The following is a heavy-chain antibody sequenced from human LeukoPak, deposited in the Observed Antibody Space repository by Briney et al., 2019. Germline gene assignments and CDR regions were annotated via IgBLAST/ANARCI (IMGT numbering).Heavy chain of an antibody. CDR1: GFTFSGYE. V-gene: IGHV3-48*03. D-gene: IGHD1-26*01. CDR2: ISSSGNTI. Sequence: PGGSLRLSCAASGFTFSGYEMNWVRQAPGKGLEWVAYISSSGNTIHYADSVKGRFTISRDNAKNSLYLQMNSLRAEDTAIYYCARDPYNGNYGDSYYYYMDVWGKGTTVTISS. J-gene: IGHJ6*03. CDR3: ARDPYNGNYGDSYYYYMDV.